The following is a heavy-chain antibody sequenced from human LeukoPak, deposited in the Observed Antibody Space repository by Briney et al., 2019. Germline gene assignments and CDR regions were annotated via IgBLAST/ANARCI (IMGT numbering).Heavy chain of an antibody. CDR1: GYTFTGHY. Sequence: ASVKVSCKASGYTFTGHYMHWVRQAPGQGLEWMGRINPIIGGTNYAQKFQGRVTMTRDTSISTAYMEMSRLTPDDTAVDYCASWPGSHCTGSSCPKSIDYWGQGTLVTVSS. CDR3: ASWPGSHCTGSSCPKSIDY. D-gene: IGHD2-15*01. V-gene: IGHV1-2*06. J-gene: IGHJ4*02. CDR2: INPIIGGT.